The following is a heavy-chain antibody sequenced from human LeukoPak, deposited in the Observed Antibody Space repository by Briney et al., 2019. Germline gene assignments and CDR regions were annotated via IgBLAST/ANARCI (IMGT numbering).Heavy chain of an antibody. D-gene: IGHD1-1*01. CDR1: GFTFSSYA. J-gene: IGHJ3*02. CDR2: ISGSGGST. CDR3: ARTQLDLDGFDI. V-gene: IGHV3-23*01. Sequence: GGSLRLSCAASGFTFSSYAMSWVRQAPGKGLEWVSAISGSGGSTYYADSVKGRFTISRDNARNSLYLQMNSLRGEDTAVYYCARTQLDLDGFDIWGQGTTVTVSS.